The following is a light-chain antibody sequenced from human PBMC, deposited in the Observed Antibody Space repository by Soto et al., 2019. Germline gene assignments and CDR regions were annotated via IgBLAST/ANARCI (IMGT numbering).Light chain of an antibody. V-gene: IGKV3-20*01. CDR2: GAS. J-gene: IGKJ1*01. CDR1: QSVSSSY. CDR3: QQYGSSRT. Sequence: EIVLTQSPGTLSLSPGERATLSCRASQSVSSSYLAWYQQKPGQAPRLLVYGASSRATGIPDRFSGSRSGTDFTLTISRLEPEDFAVYYCQQYGSSRTFGQGTKVVIK.